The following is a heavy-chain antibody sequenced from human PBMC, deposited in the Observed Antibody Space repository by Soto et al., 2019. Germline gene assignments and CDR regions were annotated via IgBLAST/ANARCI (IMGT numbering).Heavy chain of an antibody. CDR3: AKHEGYCSTTTCSNFDY. V-gene: IGHV5-51*01. CDR1: GFTFTSYW. D-gene: IGHD2-2*01. CDR2: IYPGDSDT. Sequence: ESLQISCKGSGFTFTSYWIAWVRQMPGKGLEWMGIIYPGDSDTSYSPSFQGQVTISADKSINTAYLHWSSLKASDTAIYYCAKHEGYCSTTTCSNFDYWGQGTLVTVSS. J-gene: IGHJ4*02.